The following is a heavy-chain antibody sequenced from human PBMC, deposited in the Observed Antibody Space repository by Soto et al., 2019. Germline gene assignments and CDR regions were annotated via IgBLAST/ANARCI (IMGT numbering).Heavy chain of an antibody. D-gene: IGHD3-10*01. V-gene: IGHV3-33*01. Sequence: GGSLRLSCAASGFTFSSDGMHWVRQAPGKGLEWVAVIWYDGSNKYYADSVKGRFTISRDNSKNTLYLQMNSLRAEDTAVYYCASAPGEYYFAYWGQGTLVTVSS. CDR1: GFTFSSDG. J-gene: IGHJ4*02. CDR2: IWYDGSNK. CDR3: ASAPGEYYFAY.